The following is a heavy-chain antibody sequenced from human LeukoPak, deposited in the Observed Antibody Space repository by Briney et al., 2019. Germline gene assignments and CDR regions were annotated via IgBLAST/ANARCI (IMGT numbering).Heavy chain of an antibody. Sequence: GGSLRLSCAASGFTFSSYSMNWVRQAPGKGLEWVSSISSSSYIYYADSVKGRFTISRDNAKNSLYLQMNSLRAEDTAVYYCARSPLVPYCSSTSCLFGWGQGTLVTVSP. CDR1: GFTFSSYS. CDR2: ISSSSYI. D-gene: IGHD2-2*01. J-gene: IGHJ4*02. V-gene: IGHV3-21*01. CDR3: ARSPLVPYCSSTSCLFG.